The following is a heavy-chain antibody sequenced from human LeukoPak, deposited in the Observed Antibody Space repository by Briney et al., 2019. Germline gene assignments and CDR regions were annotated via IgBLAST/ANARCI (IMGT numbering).Heavy chain of an antibody. Sequence: GGSLRLSCAVSGLSFSSYEMSWVRQAPGKGLEWVSAISGSGGSTYYADSVKGRFTISRDNAKNSLYLQMNSLRAEDTAVYYCAREALLSGGSCPDYWGQGTLVTVSS. CDR1: GLSFSSYE. J-gene: IGHJ4*02. D-gene: IGHD2-15*01. CDR3: AREALLSGGSCPDY. CDR2: ISGSGGST. V-gene: IGHV3-23*01.